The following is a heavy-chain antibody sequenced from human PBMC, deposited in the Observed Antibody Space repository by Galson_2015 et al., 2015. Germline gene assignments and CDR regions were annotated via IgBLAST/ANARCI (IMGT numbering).Heavy chain of an antibody. V-gene: IGHV3-11*01. Sequence: SLRLSCAASGFTFSDYYMSWIRQAPGKGLEWVSHISSSGSTIYYADSVKGRFTISRDNAENSLYLQMNSLRAEDTAVYYCAREGHGRDQFWSGAFDIWGQGTMVTVSS. CDR3: AREGHGRDQFWSGAFDI. CDR2: ISSSGSTI. CDR1: GFTFSDYY. D-gene: IGHD3-3*01. J-gene: IGHJ3*02.